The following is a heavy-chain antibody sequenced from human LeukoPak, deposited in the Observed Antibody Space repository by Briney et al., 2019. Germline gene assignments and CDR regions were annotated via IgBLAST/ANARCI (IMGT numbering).Heavy chain of an antibody. Sequence: ASVKVSCKASGGTFSSYAISWVRQAPGQGLEWMGGIIPIFGTANYAQKFQGRVTITADKSTSTAYMELSSLRSEDTAVYYCARDVVAAAGTGYWGQGTLVTVSS. CDR1: GGTFSSYA. V-gene: IGHV1-69*06. CDR3: ARDVVAAAGTGY. J-gene: IGHJ4*02. D-gene: IGHD6-13*01. CDR2: IIPIFGTA.